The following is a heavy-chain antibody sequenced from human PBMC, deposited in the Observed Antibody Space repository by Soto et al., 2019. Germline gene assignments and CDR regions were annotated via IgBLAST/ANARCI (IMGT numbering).Heavy chain of an antibody. J-gene: IGHJ6*02. D-gene: IGHD3-10*01. Sequence: PSETLSLTCTVSGGSISSYYWSRIRQPPGKEMEWIGYVHHSWGSAYNPSLQSRVAISLDTSKSQFSLKLTSVTATDTALYYCARQGFGPLHGLVDVWGQGTTVTVS. CDR3: ARQGFGPLHGLVDV. CDR2: VHHSWGS. CDR1: GGSISSYY. V-gene: IGHV4-59*08.